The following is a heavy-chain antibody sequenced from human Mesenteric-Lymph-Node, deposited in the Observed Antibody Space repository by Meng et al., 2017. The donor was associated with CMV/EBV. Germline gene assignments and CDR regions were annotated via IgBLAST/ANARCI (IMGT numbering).Heavy chain of an antibody. V-gene: IGHV3-74*01. Sequence: GESLKISCAASGFTFSSYWMHWVRQAPGKGLVWVSRINSDGSSTSYADSVKGRFTISRDNAKNTLYLQMTSLRADDTAVYYCAKGGVPRGFDYWGRGTLVTVSS. CDR3: AKGGVPRGFDY. CDR1: GFTFSSYW. CDR2: INSDGSST. J-gene: IGHJ4*02. D-gene: IGHD3-10*01.